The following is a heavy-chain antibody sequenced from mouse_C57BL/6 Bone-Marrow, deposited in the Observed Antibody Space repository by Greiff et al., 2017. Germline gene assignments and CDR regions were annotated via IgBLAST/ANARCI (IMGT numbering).Heavy chain of an antibody. J-gene: IGHJ1*03. CDR1: GYTFTCYD. Sequence: FQLQQSGPELVKPGASVKLSCKASGYTFTCYDINWVKQRPGQGLEWIGWIYPRDGSTKYNEKFKGKATLTVDTSSSTAYMELHSLTSEDSAVYFCARDYGSSYWYFDVWGTGTTVTVSS. CDR3: ARDYGSSYWYFDV. CDR2: IYPRDGST. D-gene: IGHD1-1*01. V-gene: IGHV1-85*01.